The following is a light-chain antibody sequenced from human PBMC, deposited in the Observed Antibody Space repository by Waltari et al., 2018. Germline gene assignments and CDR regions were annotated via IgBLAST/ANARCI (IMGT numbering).Light chain of an antibody. J-gene: IGKJ1*01. CDR2: AAS. V-gene: IGKV3-20*01. CDR1: QRVSRA. CDR3: QHYVRLPVT. Sequence: EIVLTTSPGTLSLSPGERATLSCRASQRVSRALAWYQRKPGQPPTLLIYAASSRATGIPDRFSGSGSGTDFRLTISRLEPEDFAVYYCQHYVRLPVTFGQGTKVEIK.